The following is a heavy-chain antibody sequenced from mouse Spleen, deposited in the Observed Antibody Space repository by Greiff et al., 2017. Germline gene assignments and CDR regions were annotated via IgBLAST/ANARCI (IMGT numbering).Heavy chain of an antibody. CDR1: GYSFTGYY. CDR2: INPRTGGT. D-gene: IGHD2-1*01. CDR3: ARYGNCFDY. Sequence: VQLQQSGPELVKPGASVKISCKASGYSFTGYYMNWVKQSPEKSLEWIGEINPRTGGTTYNQKFKAKATLTVDKSSSTAYMQLKSLTSEDSAVYYCARYGNCFDYWGQGTTLTVSS. V-gene: IGHV1-42*01. J-gene: IGHJ2*01.